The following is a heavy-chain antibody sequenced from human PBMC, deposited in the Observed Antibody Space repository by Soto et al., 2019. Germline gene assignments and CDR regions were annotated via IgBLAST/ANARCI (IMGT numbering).Heavy chain of an antibody. D-gene: IGHD2-2*01. Sequence: GGSLRLSCAASGFTFSSYGMHWVRQAPGKGLEWVAVISYDGSNKYYADSVKGRFTISRDNSKNTLYLQMNSLRAEDTAVYYCAKLPIVVVPAARDFFDYWGQGTLVTVSS. V-gene: IGHV3-30*18. CDR2: ISYDGSNK. CDR1: GFTFSSYG. CDR3: AKLPIVVVPAARDFFDY. J-gene: IGHJ4*02.